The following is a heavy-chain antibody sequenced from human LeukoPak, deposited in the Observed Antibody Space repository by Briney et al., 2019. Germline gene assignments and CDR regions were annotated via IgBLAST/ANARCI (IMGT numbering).Heavy chain of an antibody. CDR2: IYHSGST. CDR1: GYSISSGYY. CDR3: ARLLGAVAGTGSNWFDP. J-gene: IGHJ5*02. Sequence: SETLSLTCAVSGYSISSGYYWGWIRQPPGKGLEWIGSIYHSGSTYYNPSLKSRVTISVDMSKNQFSLKLSSVTAADTAVYYCARLLGAVAGTGSNWFDPWGQGTLVTVSS. D-gene: IGHD6-19*01. V-gene: IGHV4-38-2*01.